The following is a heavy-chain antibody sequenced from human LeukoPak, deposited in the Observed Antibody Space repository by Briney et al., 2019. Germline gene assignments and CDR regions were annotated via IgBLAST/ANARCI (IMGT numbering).Heavy chain of an antibody. J-gene: IGHJ4*02. Sequence: SVKVSCKASGGTFSSYAISWVRQAPGQGLEWMGGIIPIFGTANYAQKFQGRVTITADISTRTAYMELSSLRSEDTAVYYCATVGASAGAPFDYWGQGTLVTVSS. CDR3: ATVGASAGAPFDY. V-gene: IGHV1-69*06. D-gene: IGHD6-13*01. CDR2: IIPIFGTA. CDR1: GGTFSSYA.